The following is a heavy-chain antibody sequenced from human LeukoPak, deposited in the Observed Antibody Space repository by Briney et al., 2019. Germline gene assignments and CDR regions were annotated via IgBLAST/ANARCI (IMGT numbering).Heavy chain of an antibody. CDR2: INHSGST. CDR3: ARDRWYSYGYYYYGMDV. D-gene: IGHD5-18*01. V-gene: IGHV4-34*01. J-gene: IGHJ6*02. CDR1: GGSFSGYY. Sequence: PSETLSLTCAVYGGSFSGYYWSWIRQPPGKGLEWVGEINHSGSTNYNPSLKSRVTISVDTSKNQFSLKLSSVTAADTAVYYCARDRWYSYGYYYYGMDVWGQGTTVTVSS.